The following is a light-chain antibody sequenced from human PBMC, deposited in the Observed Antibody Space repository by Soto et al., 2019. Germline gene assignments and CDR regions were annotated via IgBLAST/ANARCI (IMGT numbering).Light chain of an antibody. CDR1: QSVSTY. J-gene: IGKJ5*01. Sequence: EIVLTQSPATLSLSPGERATLSCRASQSVSTYLGWYQQKPGQAPRLPIYDASNRATGIPARFSGSGSGTDFTLTISSLEPEDFAVYYCQQRSNWITFGQGTRPEIK. CDR3: QQRSNWIT. V-gene: IGKV3-11*01. CDR2: DAS.